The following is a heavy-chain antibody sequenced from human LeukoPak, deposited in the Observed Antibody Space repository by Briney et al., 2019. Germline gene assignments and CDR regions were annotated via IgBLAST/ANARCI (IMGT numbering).Heavy chain of an antibody. CDR3: TTRYCTNGVCPV. CDR1: GFTFSNAW. D-gene: IGHD2-8*01. CDR2: IKTKTDGGTT. V-gene: IGHV3-15*01. J-gene: IGHJ6*04. Sequence: PGGSLRLSCAASGFTFSNAWMSWVRQAPGKGLDWVGHIKTKTDGGTTDYAAPVKGRFTISRDDSKNTLYLQMNSLKTEDTAVYYCTTRYCTNGVCPVWGKGTTVTVSS.